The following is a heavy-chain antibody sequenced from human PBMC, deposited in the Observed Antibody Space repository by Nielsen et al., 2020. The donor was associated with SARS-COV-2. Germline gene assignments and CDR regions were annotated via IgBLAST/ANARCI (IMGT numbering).Heavy chain of an antibody. Sequence: SETLSLTCTVSGGSIKTASYYWSWIRQHPGKGLEWIGYIYYSGSTYYNPSLKSRVTISVDTSKNQFSLKLSSVTAADTAVYYCARVRITMIVVVTVFDPWGQGTLVTVSS. CDR3: ARVRITMIVVVTVFDP. J-gene: IGHJ5*02. CDR1: GGSIKTASYY. V-gene: IGHV4-31*03. D-gene: IGHD3-22*01. CDR2: IYYSGST.